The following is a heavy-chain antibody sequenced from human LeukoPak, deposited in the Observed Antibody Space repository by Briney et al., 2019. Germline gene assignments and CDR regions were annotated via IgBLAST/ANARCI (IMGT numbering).Heavy chain of an antibody. CDR3: ARVSSGATTVDY. D-gene: IGHD1-26*01. CDR2: IYHSGST. J-gene: IGHJ4*02. Sequence: SETLSLTCAVSGGSISSSNWWSWVRQPPGKGLEWIGEIYHSGSTNYSPSLKSRVTISVDKSKNQFSLKLSSVTAADTAVYYCARVSSGATTVDYWGQGTLVTVSS. V-gene: IGHV4-4*02. CDR1: GGSISSSNW.